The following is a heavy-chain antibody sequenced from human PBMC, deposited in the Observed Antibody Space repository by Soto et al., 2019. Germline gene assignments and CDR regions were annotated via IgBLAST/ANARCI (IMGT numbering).Heavy chain of an antibody. CDR3: AKDIGPRYYYYGMDV. J-gene: IGHJ6*02. CDR1: GFTFDDYT. V-gene: IGHV3-43*01. Sequence: GGSLRLSCAASGFTFDDYTMHWVRQAPGKGLEWFSLISWDGGSTYYADSVKGRFTISRDNSKNSLYLQMNSLRTEDTALYYCAKDIGPRYYYYGMDVWGQGTTVTVSS. CDR2: ISWDGGST.